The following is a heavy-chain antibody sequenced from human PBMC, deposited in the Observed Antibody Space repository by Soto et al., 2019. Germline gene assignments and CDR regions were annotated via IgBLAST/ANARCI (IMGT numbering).Heavy chain of an antibody. CDR2: IWYDGSNK. CDR3: AREDIVVVPAAFNSYYYGMDV. CDR1: GFTLSSYG. V-gene: IGHV3-33*01. Sequence: GGSLRLSCAASGFTLSSYGMHWVRQAPGKGLEWVAVIWYDGSNKYYADSVKGRFTISRDNSKNTLYLQMNSLRAEDTAVYYCAREDIVVVPAAFNSYYYGMDVWGQGTTVTVSS. J-gene: IGHJ6*02. D-gene: IGHD2-2*01.